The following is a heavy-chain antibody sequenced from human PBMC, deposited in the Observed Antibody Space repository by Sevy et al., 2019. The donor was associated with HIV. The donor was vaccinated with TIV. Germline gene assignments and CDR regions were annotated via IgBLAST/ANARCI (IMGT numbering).Heavy chain of an antibody. CDR1: GFTVSSNY. D-gene: IGHD6-19*01. CDR3: ARTPGIAVAGTGPNWFDP. V-gene: IGHV3-66*01. Sequence: GGSLRLSCAASGFTVSSNYMSWVRQAPGKGLEWVSVIYSGGSTYYADSVKGRFTISRDNSKNTLYLQMNSLRAEATAVYYCARTPGIAVAGTGPNWFDPWGQGTLVTVSS. J-gene: IGHJ5*02. CDR2: IYSGGST.